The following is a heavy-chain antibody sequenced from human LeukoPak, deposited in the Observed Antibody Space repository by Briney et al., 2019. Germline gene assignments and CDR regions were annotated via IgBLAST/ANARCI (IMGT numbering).Heavy chain of an antibody. CDR3: ARDVWLTVPATDY. J-gene: IGHJ4*02. V-gene: IGHV3-48*01. CDR2: ISSSGSTI. D-gene: IGHD3-16*01. Sequence: GGSLRFSCIASGFTFSTYRMSWVRQVPGKGLEWVSYISSSGSTIYYTDSVKGRFTISRDNARNSLYLQMNSLRAEDTAMYHCARDVWLTVPATDYWGQGTLVTVSS. CDR1: GFTFSTYR.